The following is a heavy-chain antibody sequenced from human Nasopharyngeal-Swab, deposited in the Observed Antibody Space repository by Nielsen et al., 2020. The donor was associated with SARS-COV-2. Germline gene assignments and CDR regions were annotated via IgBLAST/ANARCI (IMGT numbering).Heavy chain of an antibody. D-gene: IGHD6-19*01. CDR1: GDSISSGSYY. CDR3: ARGGSGFLHYVFDY. CDR2: IYTSGST. Sequence: LRLSCTVSGDSISSGSYYWSWIRQPAGKGLEWIGRIYTSGSTNYNPSLKSRVTISVDTSKNQFSLKLSSVTAADTAVYYCARGGSGFLHYVFDYWGQGTLVTVSS. V-gene: IGHV4-61*02. J-gene: IGHJ4*02.